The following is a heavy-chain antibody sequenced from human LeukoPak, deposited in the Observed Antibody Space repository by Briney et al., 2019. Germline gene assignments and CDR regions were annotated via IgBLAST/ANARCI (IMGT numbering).Heavy chain of an antibody. J-gene: IGHJ5*02. CDR3: ARGPRAGYDSSGYYYL. CDR2: INHSGST. Sequence: SETLSLTCAVYGGSFSGYYWSWIRQPPGKGLEWIGEINHSGSTNYNPSLKSRVTISVDTSKNQFSLKLSSVTAADTAVYYCARGPRAGYDSSGYYYLWGQGTLVTVSS. CDR1: GGSFSGYY. D-gene: IGHD3-22*01. V-gene: IGHV4-34*01.